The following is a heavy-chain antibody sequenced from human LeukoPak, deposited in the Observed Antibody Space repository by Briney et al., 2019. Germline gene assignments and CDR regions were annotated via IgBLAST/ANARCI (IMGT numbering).Heavy chain of an antibody. J-gene: IGHJ4*02. CDR3: ARDSLYGVVDY. V-gene: IGHV1-46*01. CDR1: GYTFTGYY. Sequence: ASVTVSCKTSGYTFTGYYIHWVRQAPGQGLEWMGIINPSGGSTSYAQKFQGRVTMTRDTSTSTVYMYLSSLRTEDTAVYYCARDSLYGVVDYWGQGTLVTVSS. D-gene: IGHD4-17*01. CDR2: INPSGGST.